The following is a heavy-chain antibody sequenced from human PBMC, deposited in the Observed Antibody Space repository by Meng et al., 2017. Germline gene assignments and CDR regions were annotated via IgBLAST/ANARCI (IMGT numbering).Heavy chain of an antibody. J-gene: IGHJ4*02. CDR1: GGSVSSASYY. D-gene: IGHD3-10*01. V-gene: IGHV4-61*01. Sequence: QVPREESGPGLVRPSETLSLTCNVSGGSVSSASYYWSWIRQPPGKGLEWIGLIHYSGSRNYNPSLKSRVTMSVDTPKNQVSLRLTSVTAADTAVYYCARFYGSGTFEVHDYWGQGTLVTVSS. CDR2: IHYSGSR. CDR3: ARFYGSGTFEVHDY.